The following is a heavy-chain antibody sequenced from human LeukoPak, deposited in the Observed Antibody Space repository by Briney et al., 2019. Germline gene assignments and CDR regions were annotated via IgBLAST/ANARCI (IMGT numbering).Heavy chain of an antibody. CDR3: ARLGIFDAFDI. Sequence: PSETLSLTCTVSGGSISSYYWSWIRQPPGKGLEWIGYIYYSGSTYYNPSLKSRVTISVDTSKNQFSLKLSSVTAADTAVYYCARLGIFDAFDIWGQGTMVTVSS. CDR1: GGSISSYY. CDR2: IYYSGST. J-gene: IGHJ3*02. D-gene: IGHD3-9*01. V-gene: IGHV4-59*04.